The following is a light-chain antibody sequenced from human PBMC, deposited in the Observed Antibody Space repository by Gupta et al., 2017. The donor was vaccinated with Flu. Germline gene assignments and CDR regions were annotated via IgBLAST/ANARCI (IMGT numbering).Light chain of an antibody. CDR3: QQTSDFPYT. Sequence: DIQMTQSPSTLSASVGDRVTITCRASQSIGTSLAWYQQKPGKAPRLLIYDVSTLHNGVPSKFSGSGFRTEFTLTISSLQPDDFATYYCQQTSDFPYTLGQGTKLEIK. J-gene: IGKJ2*01. CDR1: QSIGTS. CDR2: DVS. V-gene: IGKV1-5*03.